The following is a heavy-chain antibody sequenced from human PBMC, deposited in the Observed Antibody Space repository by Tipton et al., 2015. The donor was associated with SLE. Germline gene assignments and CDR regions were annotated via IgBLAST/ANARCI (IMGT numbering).Heavy chain of an antibody. CDR1: GFTVSSNY. J-gene: IGHJ3*02. D-gene: IGHD3-22*01. V-gene: IGHV3-23*01. CDR3: TKDRSTMIVVADDAFDI. CDR2: ISGSAGSI. Sequence: GSLRLSCAASGFTVSSNYMSWVRQAPGKGLEWVSGISGSAGSIYYADSVKGRFTISSDNSKNTLYLQMNSLRAEDTAVYYCTKDRSTMIVVADDAFDIWGQGTMVTVSS.